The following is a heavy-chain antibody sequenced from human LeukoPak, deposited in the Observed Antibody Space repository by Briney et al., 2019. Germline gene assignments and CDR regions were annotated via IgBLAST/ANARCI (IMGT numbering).Heavy chain of an antibody. CDR3: ATMVQYSGSYSHYYYYGMDV. D-gene: IGHD1-26*01. Sequence: GASVKVSCKVSGYTLTESSMHWVRQAPGKGLEWMGGFDPEDGETIYAQKFQGRVTMTEDTSTDTAYMELSSLRSEDTAVYYCATMVQYSGSYSHYYYYGMDVWGQGTTVTVSS. V-gene: IGHV1-24*01. CDR1: GYTLTESS. CDR2: FDPEDGET. J-gene: IGHJ6*02.